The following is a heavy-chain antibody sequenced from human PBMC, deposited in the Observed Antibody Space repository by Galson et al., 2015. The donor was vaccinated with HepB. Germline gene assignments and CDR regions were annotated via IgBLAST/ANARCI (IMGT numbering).Heavy chain of an antibody. J-gene: IGHJ4*02. D-gene: IGHD3-10*01. CDR2: IWYDGSNK. V-gene: IGHV3-33*08. CDR1: GFTFSSYG. CDR3: AREHGSGSFFDY. Sequence: SLRLSCAASGFTFSSYGMHWVRQAPGKGLEWVAVIWYDGSNKYCADSVKGRFTISRDNSKNTLYLQMNSLRAEDTAVYYCAREHGSGSFFDYWGQGTLVTVSS.